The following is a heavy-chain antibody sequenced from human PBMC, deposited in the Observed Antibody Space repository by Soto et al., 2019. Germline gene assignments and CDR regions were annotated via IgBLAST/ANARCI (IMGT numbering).Heavy chain of an antibody. CDR2: MYPGDSDT. D-gene: IGHD6-19*01. J-gene: IGHJ3*02. V-gene: IGHV5-51*01. Sequence: GESLKISCQTSGYTFTIHWIAWVRQVPGKGLEWVAMMYPGDSDTRYSPSLQGQVTMSVDKSVTTAYLQWSSLKASDTAMYYCARPLDSSPDAFEIWGQGTEVTVSS. CDR1: GYTFTIHW. CDR3: ARPLDSSPDAFEI.